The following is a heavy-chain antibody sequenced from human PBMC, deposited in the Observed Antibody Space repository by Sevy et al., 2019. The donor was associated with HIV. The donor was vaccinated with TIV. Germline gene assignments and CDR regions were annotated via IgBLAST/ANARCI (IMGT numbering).Heavy chain of an antibody. J-gene: IGHJ4*02. Sequence: GGSLRLSCAASGFTFSDYYMSWIRQAPGKGLEWVSYISSSGSTIYYADSVKGRFTISRDNAKNSLYLQMNSLRAEDTAVYYRARSRTAFYYFDYWGQGTLVTVSS. CDR2: ISSSGSTI. CDR1: GFTFSDYY. CDR3: ARSRTAFYYFDY. D-gene: IGHD4-17*01. V-gene: IGHV3-11*01.